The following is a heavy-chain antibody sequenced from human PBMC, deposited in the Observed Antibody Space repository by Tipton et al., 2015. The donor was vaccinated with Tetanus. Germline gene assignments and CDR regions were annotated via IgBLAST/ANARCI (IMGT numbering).Heavy chain of an antibody. D-gene: IGHD2-2*01. CDR2: ISAYNGNT. Sequence: QLVQSGAEVKKPGASVKVSCKASGYTFTSYGISWVRQAPGQGLEWMGWISAYNGNTNYAQKLQGRVTMTTDTSTSTAYMELRSLRSDDPAVYYCARDAPYIVVVPAAMPDFNYYYYYYMDVWGKGTTVTVSS. CDR1: GYTFTSYG. CDR3: ARDAPYIVVVPAAMPDFNYYYYYYMDV. V-gene: IGHV1-18*01. J-gene: IGHJ6*03.